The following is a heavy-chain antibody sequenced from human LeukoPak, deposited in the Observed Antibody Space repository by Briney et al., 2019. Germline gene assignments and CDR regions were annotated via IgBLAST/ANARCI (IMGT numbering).Heavy chain of an antibody. CDR1: GGSISSYY. CDR3: AREIDSSSSGAFDI. V-gene: IGHV4-59*01. D-gene: IGHD6-6*01. J-gene: IGHJ3*02. CDR2: IYYSGST. Sequence: SETLSLTSTVSGGSISSYYWSWIRQPPGKGLEWIGYIYYSGSTNYNPSLKSRVTISVDTSKNQFSLKLSSVTAADTAVYYCAREIDSSSSGAFDIWGQGTMVTVSS.